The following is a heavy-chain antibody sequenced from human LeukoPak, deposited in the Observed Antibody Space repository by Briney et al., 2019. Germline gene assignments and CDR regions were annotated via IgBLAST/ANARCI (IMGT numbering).Heavy chain of an antibody. D-gene: IGHD2-2*02. CDR1: GGSISSYY. V-gene: IGHV4-4*07. CDR3: ARGGPYIVVVPAAIRDWFDP. Sequence: PSETLSLTCTVSGGSISSYYWSWIRQPAGKGLEWIGRIYTSGSTNYNPSLKSRVTISVDTSKNQFSLKLSSVTAADTAVYYCARGGPYIVVVPAAIRDWFDPWGQGTLVTVSS. J-gene: IGHJ5*02. CDR2: IYTSGST.